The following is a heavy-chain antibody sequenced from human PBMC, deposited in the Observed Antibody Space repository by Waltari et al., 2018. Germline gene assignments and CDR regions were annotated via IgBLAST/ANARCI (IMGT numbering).Heavy chain of an antibody. V-gene: IGHV3-21*06. J-gene: IGHJ5*02. CDR2: LNNGGDYM. Sequence: VRLVESGGGRVEPGESLRLSCVGSGFSFDEYSMNWVRQAPGKGLEWVSSLNNGGDYMCYADSVEGRFTISRDNDKNTLYLQMNDLRVDDTAIYYCARGKAFDPWGQGTRVNVSS. CDR3: ARGKAFDP. CDR1: GFSFDEYS.